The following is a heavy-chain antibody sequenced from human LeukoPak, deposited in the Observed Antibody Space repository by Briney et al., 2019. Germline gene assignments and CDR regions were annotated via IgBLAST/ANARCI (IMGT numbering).Heavy chain of an antibody. CDR3: VEGGTYTISNFDY. Sequence: GGSRRLSCSAAGFTFITYAMHWVRQAPGKGLEYVSSISSNGGSTYYADSVKGRFTISRDNSKNALYLQMGRVRAEDTALYECVEGGTYTISNFDYWGQGTLVTVSS. CDR1: GFTFITYA. J-gene: IGHJ4*02. D-gene: IGHD6-6*01. CDR2: ISSNGGST. V-gene: IGHV3-64D*09.